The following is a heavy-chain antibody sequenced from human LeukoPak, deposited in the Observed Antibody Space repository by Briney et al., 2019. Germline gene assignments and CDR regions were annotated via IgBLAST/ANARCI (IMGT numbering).Heavy chain of an antibody. CDR2: IYYSGST. D-gene: IGHD5-12*01. CDR3: ASGWLFFDY. CDR1: GGSISSYY. J-gene: IGHJ4*02. V-gene: IGHV4-59*01. Sequence: SETLSLTCTVSGGSISSYYWSWTRQPPGKGLEWIGYIYYSGSTNYNPSLKSRVTISVVTSKNQFSLKLSSVTAADTAVYYCASGWLFFDYWGQGTLVTVSS.